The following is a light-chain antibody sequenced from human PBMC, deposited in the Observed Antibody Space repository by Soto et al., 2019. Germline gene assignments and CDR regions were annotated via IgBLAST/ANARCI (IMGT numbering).Light chain of an antibody. V-gene: IGLV2-14*01. CDR3: SSYTSKNTVL. J-gene: IGLJ2*01. CDR1: SSDVGDYDY. CDR2: EVR. Sequence: QSALTQPASVSGSPGQSITISCTGSSSDVGDYDYVSWYQQHPGKVPKLMIYEVRNRPSGVSNRFSGSKSGNTASLTISGLQAEDEADYYCSSYTSKNTVLFGGGTKLTV.